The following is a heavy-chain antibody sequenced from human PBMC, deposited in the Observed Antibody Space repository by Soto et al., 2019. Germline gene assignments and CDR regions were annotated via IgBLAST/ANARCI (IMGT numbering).Heavy chain of an antibody. Sequence: QVQLVQSGAEVKKPGSSVKVSCKAYGGTFSSYTISWVRQAPGQGLEWMGRIIPILGIANYAQKFQGRVTITADKSTSTAYMELSSLRSEDTAVYYCASSPYRYCSGGSCYPPLDYWGQGTLVTVSS. D-gene: IGHD2-15*01. CDR3: ASSPYRYCSGGSCYPPLDY. CDR1: GGTFSSYT. J-gene: IGHJ4*02. V-gene: IGHV1-69*02. CDR2: IIPILGIA.